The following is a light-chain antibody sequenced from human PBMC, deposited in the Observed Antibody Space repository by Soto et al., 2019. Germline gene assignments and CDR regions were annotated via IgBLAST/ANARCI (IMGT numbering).Light chain of an antibody. CDR3: QQRTNWPTST. J-gene: IGKJ5*01. V-gene: IGKV3-11*01. CDR2: DAS. CDR1: QSVSSY. Sequence: SPGERATLSCRASQSVSSYLAWYQQKPGQAPRLLIHDASNRATGIPARFSGSGSGTDFTLTISSLEPEDFAVYYCQQRTNWPTSTFGQGTRLAIK.